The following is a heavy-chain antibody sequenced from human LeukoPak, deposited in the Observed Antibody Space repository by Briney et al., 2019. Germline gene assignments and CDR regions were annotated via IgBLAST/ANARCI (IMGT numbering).Heavy chain of an antibody. V-gene: IGHV4-30-2*01. Sequence: SQTLSLTCAVSGGSISSGGYSWSWIRQPPGKGLEWIGYIYHSGSTYYNPSLKSRVTISVDRSKNQFSLKLRSVTAADTAVYYCARVEYYGSGTYYIQYFQHWGQGTLVTVSS. J-gene: IGHJ1*01. CDR3: ARVEYYGSGTYYIQYFQH. D-gene: IGHD3-10*01. CDR2: IYHSGST. CDR1: GGSISSGGYS.